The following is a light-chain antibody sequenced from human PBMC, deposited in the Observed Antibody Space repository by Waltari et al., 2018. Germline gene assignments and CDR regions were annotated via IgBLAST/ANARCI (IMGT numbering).Light chain of an antibody. J-gene: IGKJ4*01. V-gene: IGKV1-5*03. CDR3: EQYSSYPLT. Sequence: DIQMTQSPSTLSASVGDRVTITCRASESITKWLAGYQQKPGNAPKLLIYKASSLGSGVPSRFSGSGSGTEFTLSISSLQPDDVATYYCEQYSSYPLTCGGGTKVEIK. CDR1: ESITKW. CDR2: KAS.